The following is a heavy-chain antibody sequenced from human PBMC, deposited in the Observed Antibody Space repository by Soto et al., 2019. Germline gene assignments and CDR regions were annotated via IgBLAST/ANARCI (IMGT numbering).Heavy chain of an antibody. CDR1: GGSISSGDYY. CDR3: ARSYYDSRWRFDP. CDR2: IYYSGST. V-gene: IGHV4-30-4*01. D-gene: IGHD3-22*01. J-gene: IGHJ5*02. Sequence: TLSLTCTVSGGSISSGDYYWSWIRHPPGKGLEWIGYIYYSGSTYYNPSLKSRVTISVDTSKNQFSLKLSSVTAADTAVYYCARSYYDSRWRFDPWGQGTLVTVSS.